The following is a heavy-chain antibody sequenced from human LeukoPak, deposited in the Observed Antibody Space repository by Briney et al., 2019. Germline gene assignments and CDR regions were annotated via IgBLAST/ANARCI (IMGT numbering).Heavy chain of an antibody. V-gene: IGHV3-30*02. D-gene: IGHD2-15*01. Sequence: PGGSLRLSCAASGFTFSSYGMHWVRQAPGKGLEWVAFIRYDGSNKYYADSVKGRFTISRDNSKNTLYLQMNSLRAEDTAVYYCARGGMDYHGMDVWGQGTTVTVSS. CDR3: ARGGMDYHGMDV. CDR2: IRYDGSNK. J-gene: IGHJ6*02. CDR1: GFTFSSYG.